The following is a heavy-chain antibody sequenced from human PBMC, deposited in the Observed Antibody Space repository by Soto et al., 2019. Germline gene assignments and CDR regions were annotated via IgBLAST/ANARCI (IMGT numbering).Heavy chain of an antibody. CDR2: INHSGST. J-gene: IGHJ4*02. V-gene: IGHV4-34*01. CDR3: ARASVGPPGGGSWIMPFDF. CDR1: GVSFIGYY. Sequence: SETLSLTCGVYGVSFIGYYWSWLRPPPGKGLEWIGEINHSGSTNYNPSLKSRVTMSVDTSKNHFSLRLTSVTAADTAVYYCARASVGPPGGGSWIMPFDFWGQGNRVPCSS. D-gene: IGHD2-15*01.